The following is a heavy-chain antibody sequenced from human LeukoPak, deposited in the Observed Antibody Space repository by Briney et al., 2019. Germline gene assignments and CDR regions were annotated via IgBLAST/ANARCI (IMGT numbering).Heavy chain of an antibody. CDR3: ARGAAAGWREIHDAFDI. D-gene: IGHD6-13*01. V-gene: IGHV3-21*01. CDR2: ISSSSSYI. J-gene: IGHJ3*02. Sequence: GGSLRLSCAASGFTFSSYSMNWVRQAPGKGLEWVSSISSSSSYIYYADSVKGRFTISRDNAKNSLYLQMNSLRAEDTAVYYCARGAAAGWREIHDAFDIWGQGTMVTVSS. CDR1: GFTFSSYS.